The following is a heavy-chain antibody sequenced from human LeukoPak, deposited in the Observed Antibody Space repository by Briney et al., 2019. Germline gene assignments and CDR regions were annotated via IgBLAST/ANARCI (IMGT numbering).Heavy chain of an antibody. V-gene: IGHV1-2*02. J-gene: IGHJ6*02. CDR3: ENTPPLFRSSPSGNYYYGMDV. CDR2: INPNSGGT. Sequence: GASVKVSCKASGYTFTGYYMHWLRQAPGQGLGWMGWINPNSGGTNYAEKFQGSVTMTRDTSISTAYMELSRLRSDDAAVYYCENTPPLFRSSPSGNYYYGMDVWGQGTTVTVSS. CDR1: GYTFTGYY. D-gene: IGHD2-21*01.